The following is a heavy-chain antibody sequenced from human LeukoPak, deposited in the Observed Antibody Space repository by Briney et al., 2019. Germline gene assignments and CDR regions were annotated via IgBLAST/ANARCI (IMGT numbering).Heavy chain of an antibody. CDR3: ASLDYDSSGLGFN. V-gene: IGHV4-34*01. Sequence: SETLSLTCAVYGESVSGYYWSWIRQPPGKGLEWIGEINHLGSTNYNPSLKSRVTISVDTSKNQFSLKLSSVTAADTAVYYCASLDYDSSGLGFNWGQGTLVTVSS. CDR1: GESVSGYY. J-gene: IGHJ4*02. CDR2: INHLGST. D-gene: IGHD3-22*01.